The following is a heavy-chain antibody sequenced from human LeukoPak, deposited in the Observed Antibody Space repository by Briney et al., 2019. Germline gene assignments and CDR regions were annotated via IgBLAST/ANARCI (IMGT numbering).Heavy chain of an antibody. Sequence: SETLSLTCTVSGGSISSSSYYRGWIRQPPGKGLEWIGSIYYSGSTYYNTSLKSRVTISGDTSKNQFSLKLSSVTAADTAVYYCARDASGYSTSWYYDNWGQGTQVTVSS. CDR3: ARDASGYSTSWYYDN. CDR2: IYYSGST. D-gene: IGHD6-13*01. CDR1: GGSISSSSYY. V-gene: IGHV4-39*07. J-gene: IGHJ4*02.